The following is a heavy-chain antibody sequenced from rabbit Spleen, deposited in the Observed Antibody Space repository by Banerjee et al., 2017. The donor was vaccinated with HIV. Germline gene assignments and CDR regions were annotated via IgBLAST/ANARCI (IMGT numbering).Heavy chain of an antibody. V-gene: IGHV1S45*01. CDR2: IDTGSSGYT. J-gene: IGHJ6*01. CDR1: GFDFSTYS. Sequence: QEQLVESGGGLVQPGGSLTLFCKASGFDFSTYSMSWVRQAPGKGLEWIACIDTGSSGYTYYASWAKGRFTISKTSSTTVTLQMTSLTAADTATYFCARDTSSSFSSYGMDLWGPGTLVTVS. D-gene: IGHD1-1*01. CDR3: ARDTSSSFSSYGMDL.